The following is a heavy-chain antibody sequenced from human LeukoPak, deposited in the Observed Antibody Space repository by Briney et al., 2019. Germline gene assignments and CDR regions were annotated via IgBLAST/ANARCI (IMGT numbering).Heavy chain of an antibody. D-gene: IGHD6-19*01. CDR3: ARDLSSGWKTWPRFDY. CDR1: GGSISSGSYY. Sequence: SETLSLTCTVSGGSISSGSYYWSWIRQPAGEGLEWIGRICTSGSTNYNPSLKSRVTISVDTSKNQFSLKLSSVTAADTAVYYCARDLSSGWKTWPRFDYWGQGTLVTVSS. J-gene: IGHJ4*02. V-gene: IGHV4-61*02. CDR2: ICTSGST.